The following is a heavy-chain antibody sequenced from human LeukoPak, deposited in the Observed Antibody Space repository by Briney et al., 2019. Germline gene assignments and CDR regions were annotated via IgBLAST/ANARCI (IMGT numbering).Heavy chain of an antibody. V-gene: IGHV3-64*01. D-gene: IGHD4-17*01. Sequence: GGSLRLSCAASGFTFSSYAMHWVRQAPGKGLEYVSAISSNGGSTYYANSVKGRFTISRDNSKNTLYLQMGSLRAEDMAVYYCARENDYGDYGGVFDYWGQGTLVTVSS. CDR2: ISSNGGST. J-gene: IGHJ4*02. CDR3: ARENDYGDYGGVFDY. CDR1: GFTFSSYA.